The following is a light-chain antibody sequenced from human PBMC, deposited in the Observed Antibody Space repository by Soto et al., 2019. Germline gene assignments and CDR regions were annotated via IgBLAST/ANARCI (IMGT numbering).Light chain of an antibody. CDR3: QQFHNWPPIT. CDR1: QTISRW. V-gene: IGKV1-5*03. Sequence: EIQMNQSPSTLYGTVGDRVAITCLASQTISRWLAWYQQKPGKAPKLLIYKASTLKSGVPSRFSGSGSGTEFTLTISSLQSEDFAVYYCQQFHNWPPITFGQGTRLEIK. CDR2: KAS. J-gene: IGKJ5*01.